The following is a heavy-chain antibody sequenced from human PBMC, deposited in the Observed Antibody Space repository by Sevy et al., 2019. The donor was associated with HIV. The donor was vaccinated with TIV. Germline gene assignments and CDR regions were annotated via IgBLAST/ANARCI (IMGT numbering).Heavy chain of an antibody. CDR1: GYTFITYG. CDR2: ISPYNGNT. Sequence: ASVKVSCKASGYTFITYGISWVRQAPGQGLEWMGWISPYNGNTKSVQSLQGRVTMTTDTSTSTAYMELRSLRTDDTAVYYCARDWVGGDVLSGYYPYFDYWGQGTLVTVSS. CDR3: ARDWVGGDVLSGYYPYFDY. D-gene: IGHD3-22*01. J-gene: IGHJ4*02. V-gene: IGHV1-18*01.